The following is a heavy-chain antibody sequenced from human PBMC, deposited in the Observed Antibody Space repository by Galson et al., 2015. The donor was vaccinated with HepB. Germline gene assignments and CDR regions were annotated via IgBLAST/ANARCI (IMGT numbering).Heavy chain of an antibody. CDR1: GFTFSSYW. Sequence: SLRLSCAASGFTFSSYWMHWVRQAPGKGLVWVSRINSGGNYMNYADSVKGRFTISRDNTKNTLYLQMNSLRVEDSAVYYCARWGGCSDSSCFLWGQGALVTVSS. V-gene: IGHV3-74*01. CDR2: INSGGNYM. CDR3: ARWGGCSDSSCFL. D-gene: IGHD2-15*01. J-gene: IGHJ4*02.